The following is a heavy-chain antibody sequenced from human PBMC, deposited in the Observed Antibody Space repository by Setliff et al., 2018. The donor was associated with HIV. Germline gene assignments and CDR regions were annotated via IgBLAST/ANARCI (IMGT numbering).Heavy chain of an antibody. J-gene: IGHJ4*02. CDR1: GYTYTDYF. CDR2: IVPIFGTA. Sequence: SVKVSCKASGYTYTDYFMHWVRQAPGQGLDWMGMIVPIFGTANYAQKFQARVTITADESTSTAYMELSSLRSEDTAVYYCARDSGYCANGVCSDNYWGQGTLVTVSS. D-gene: IGHD2-8*01. V-gene: IGHV1-69*13. CDR3: ARDSGYCANGVCSDNY.